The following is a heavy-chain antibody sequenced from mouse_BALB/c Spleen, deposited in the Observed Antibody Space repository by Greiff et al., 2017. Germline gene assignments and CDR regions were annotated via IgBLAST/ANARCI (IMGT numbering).Heavy chain of an antibody. D-gene: IGHD2-2*01. CDR1: GYSITSDYA. V-gene: IGHV3-2*02. CDR2: ISYRGST. Sequence: EVQLQESGPGLVKPSQSLSLTCTVTGYSITSDYAWNWIRQFPGNTLEWMGYISYRGSTSYNPSLKSRISITRDTSKNQFFLQLNSVTTEDTATYYCARGLWLRRFDYWGQGTTLTVSS. J-gene: IGHJ2*01. CDR3: ARGLWLRRFDY.